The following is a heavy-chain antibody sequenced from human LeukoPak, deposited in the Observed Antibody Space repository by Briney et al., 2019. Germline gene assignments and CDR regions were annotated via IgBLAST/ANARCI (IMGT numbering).Heavy chain of an antibody. V-gene: IGHV1-18*01. CDR2: ISAYNGNT. D-gene: IGHD3-22*01. CDR1: GYTFTSYG. CDR3: ARVRDDSSGSPFGY. J-gene: IGHJ4*02. Sequence: ASVKLSCKASGYTFTSYGISWVRQAPGQGLEWMGWISAYNGNTNYAQKLQGRVTMTTDTSTSTAYMELRSLRSDDTAVYYCARVRDDSSGSPFGYWGQGTLVTVSS.